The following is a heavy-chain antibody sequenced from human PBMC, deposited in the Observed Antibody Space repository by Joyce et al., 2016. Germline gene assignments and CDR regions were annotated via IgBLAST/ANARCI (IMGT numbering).Heavy chain of an antibody. Sequence: EVQVAEYGGGLVKPGGSLRLSCAASGFTFNVAWMTWVRQAPGKGLECVGRSKSKTSGETTEYAAPVKGRFTISRDDSKNTVSLQMNGLRTEDTAVYFCAADVAEVGFGELDHWGQGTLVTVSS. D-gene: IGHD3-10*01. V-gene: IGHV3-15*01. J-gene: IGHJ4*02. CDR1: GFTFNVAW. CDR3: AADVAEVGFGELDH. CDR2: SKSKTSGETT.